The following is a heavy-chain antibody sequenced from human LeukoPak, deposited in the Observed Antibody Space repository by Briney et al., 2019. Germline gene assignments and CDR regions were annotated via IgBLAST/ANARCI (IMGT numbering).Heavy chain of an antibody. CDR1: GFTFRSYA. V-gene: IGHV3-23*01. D-gene: IGHD3-22*01. CDR3: AKGDYDSSGYYLDY. J-gene: IGHJ4*02. CDR2: ISGSGGGS. Sequence: HPGGSLRLSCAASGFTFRSYAMSWVRQAPGKGLEWVSGISGSGGGSYYPDSVKGRFTISRDNSKNTLYLQMNSLRAEDTAVYYCAKGDYDSSGYYLDYWGQGTLVTVSS.